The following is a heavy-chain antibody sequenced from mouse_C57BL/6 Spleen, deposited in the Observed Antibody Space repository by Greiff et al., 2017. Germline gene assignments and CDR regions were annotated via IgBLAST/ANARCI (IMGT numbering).Heavy chain of an antibody. CDR3: ARLGWDYY. CDR1: GYAFSSSW. Sequence: QVHVKQSGPELVKPGASVKISCKASGYAFSSSWMNWVKQRPGKGLEWIGRIYPGDGDTNYNGKFKGKATLTADKSSSTAYVQLSSLTSEDSAVYFCARLGWDYYWGQGTTLTVSS. CDR2: IYPGDGDT. D-gene: IGHD4-1*01. J-gene: IGHJ2*01. V-gene: IGHV1-82*01.